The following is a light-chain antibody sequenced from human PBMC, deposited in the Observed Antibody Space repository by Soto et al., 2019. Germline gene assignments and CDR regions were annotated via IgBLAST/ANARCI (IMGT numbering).Light chain of an antibody. CDR1: QNINNY. Sequence: DIHMTQSPSSLSASVVDIVTSTCQASQNINNYLNWYQQKPGRAPKLLIYDASNLEAGVPSRFRGSGSGTDFTFTISRLQPEDIATYYCQQYENLPTFGQGTRLETK. J-gene: IGKJ5*01. V-gene: IGKV1-33*01. CDR2: DAS. CDR3: QQYENLPT.